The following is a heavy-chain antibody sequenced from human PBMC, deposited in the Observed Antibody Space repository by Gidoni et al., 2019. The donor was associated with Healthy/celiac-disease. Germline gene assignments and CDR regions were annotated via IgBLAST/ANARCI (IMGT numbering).Heavy chain of an antibody. J-gene: IGHJ3*02. Sequence: QVQLVQSGAEVKKPGSSVKVSCKASGVTFSSYAISWVRQAPGQGLEWMGGIIPIFGTANYAQKFQGRVTITADESTSTAYMELSSLRSEDTAVYYCARGLLWLSRVVTPTVGAFDIWGQGTMVTVSS. D-gene: IGHD2-21*01. CDR1: GVTFSSYA. V-gene: IGHV1-69*01. CDR2: IIPIFGTA. CDR3: ARGLLWLSRVVTPTVGAFDI.